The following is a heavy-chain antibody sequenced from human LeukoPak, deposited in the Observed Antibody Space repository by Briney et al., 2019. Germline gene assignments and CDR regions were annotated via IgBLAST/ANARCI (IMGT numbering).Heavy chain of an antibody. CDR3: AKVYCSAASCYLYYYYYYMDV. V-gene: IGHV3-30*02. D-gene: IGHD2-2*01. Sequence: GGSLRLSCAASGFTFSSSGMHWVRQAPGKGLEWVAFIRYDGSNKYYADSVKGRFTISRDNSKNTLYLQMNSLRAEDTAVYYCAKVYCSAASCYLYYYYYYMDVWGKGTTVTISS. CDR2: IRYDGSNK. J-gene: IGHJ6*03. CDR1: GFTFSSSG.